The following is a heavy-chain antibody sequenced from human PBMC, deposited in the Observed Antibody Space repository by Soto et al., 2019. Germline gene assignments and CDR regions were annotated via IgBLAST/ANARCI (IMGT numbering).Heavy chain of an antibody. V-gene: IGHV1-69*01. CDR3: ASPDRLVEGYFDY. CDR2: IIHIFGTA. J-gene: IGHJ4*02. D-gene: IGHD1-1*01. Sequence: QGQLVQYGAEVKKPGSSVKVSCKASGGTFSSYAIRWVRQAPGQGLEWMGGIIHIFGTANYAQKFQGRVTITADEATSTAYMERSSLRSEDTAVYYWASPDRLVEGYFDYWGKGPLVTACS. CDR1: GGTFSSYA.